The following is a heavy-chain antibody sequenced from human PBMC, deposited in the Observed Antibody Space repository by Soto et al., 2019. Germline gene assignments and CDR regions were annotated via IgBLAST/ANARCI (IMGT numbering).Heavy chain of an antibody. CDR1: GFTFSSYG. D-gene: IGHD3-22*01. V-gene: IGHV3-30-3*01. CDR2: ISYDGSDK. Sequence: PGGSLRLSCAASGFTFSSYGIHWVRQAPGKGLEWVGIISYDGSDKHYADSVKGRFTISRDNSKNTLSLQMNSLRAEDTGIYYCAKEFYYDASGQYSDLYFDSWGQGALVTVSS. CDR3: AKEFYYDASGQYSDLYFDS. J-gene: IGHJ4*02.